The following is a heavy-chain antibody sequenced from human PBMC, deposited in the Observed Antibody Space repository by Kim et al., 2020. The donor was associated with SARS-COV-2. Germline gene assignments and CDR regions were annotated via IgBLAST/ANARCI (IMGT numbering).Heavy chain of an antibody. J-gene: IGHJ4*02. D-gene: IGHD1-1*01. Sequence: RENFYAGSVKGRFTIARDNGKNSLYLQMNSLRADDTAVYHCARGGSWTFDCWGRGTLVTVSS. CDR2: REN. CDR3: ARGGSWTFDC. V-gene: IGHV3-7*01.